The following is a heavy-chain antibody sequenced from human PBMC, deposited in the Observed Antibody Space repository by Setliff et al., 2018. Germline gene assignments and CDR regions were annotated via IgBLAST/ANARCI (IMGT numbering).Heavy chain of an antibody. CDR2: ISAYNGNT. J-gene: IGHJ3*02. CDR1: GGTFSSYA. V-gene: IGHV1-18*01. D-gene: IGHD3-9*01. Sequence: KVSCKASGGTFSSYAISWVRQAPGQGLEWMGWISAYNGNTNYAQKLQGRVTMTTDTSTSTAYMELRSLRSDDTAVYYCARGDYDILTGYAQDDALGADAFDIWGQGTMVTVSS. CDR3: ARGDYDILTGYAQDDALGADAFDI.